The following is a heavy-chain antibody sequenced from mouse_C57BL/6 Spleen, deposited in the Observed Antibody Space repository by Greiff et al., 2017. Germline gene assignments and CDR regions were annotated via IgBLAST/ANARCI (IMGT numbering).Heavy chain of an antibody. Sequence: QVQLQQPGAELVKPGASVKMSCKASGYTFTSYWITWVKQRPGQGLEWIGDIYPGSGSTNYNEKFKSKATLTVDTSSSTAYMELHSLTSEDSAVYVCASPPYDGSSFYAMDYWGQGTSVTVSS. CDR3: ASPPYDGSSFYAMDY. CDR2: IYPGSGST. J-gene: IGHJ4*01. D-gene: IGHD1-1*01. CDR1: GYTFTSYW. V-gene: IGHV1-55*01.